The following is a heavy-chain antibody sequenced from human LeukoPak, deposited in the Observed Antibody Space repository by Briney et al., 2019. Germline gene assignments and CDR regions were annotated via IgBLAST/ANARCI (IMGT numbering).Heavy chain of an antibody. CDR3: AKTPDCSSTSCFYYYYYMDV. CDR2: VSGSSGNT. CDR1: GFTFSGYA. D-gene: IGHD2-2*01. V-gene: IGHV3-23*01. Sequence: GGSLRLSCAGSGFTFSGYAMSWVRQAPGKGLEWVSSVSGSSGNTYYADSVKGRFTISRDNSKNTLYLQMNSLRAEDTAVYYCAKTPDCSSTSCFYYYYYMDVWGKGTTVTVSS. J-gene: IGHJ6*03.